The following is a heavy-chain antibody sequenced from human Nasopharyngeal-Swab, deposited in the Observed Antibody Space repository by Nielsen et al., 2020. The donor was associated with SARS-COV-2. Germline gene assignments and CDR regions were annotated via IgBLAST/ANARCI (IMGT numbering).Heavy chain of an antibody. D-gene: IGHD6-13*01. CDR2: ISWNSGSI. CDR3: AKDCSSSWYTWGLFDY. Sequence: SLKISCAASGFTFDDYAMHWVRQAPGKGLEWVSGISWNSGSIGYADSVKGRFTISRDNAKNSPYLQMNSLRAEDTALYYCAKDCSSSWYTWGLFDYWGQGTLVTVSS. CDR1: GFTFDDYA. J-gene: IGHJ4*02. V-gene: IGHV3-9*01.